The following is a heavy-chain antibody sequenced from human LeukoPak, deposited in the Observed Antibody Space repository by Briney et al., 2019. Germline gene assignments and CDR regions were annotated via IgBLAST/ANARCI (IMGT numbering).Heavy chain of an antibody. CDR3: ARVPTDEPFVFYYYYMDV. V-gene: IGHV4-61*02. CDR2: IYTSGST. J-gene: IGHJ6*03. CDR1: GGSISSGSYY. Sequence: SQTLSLTCTVSGGSISSGSYYWSWIRQPAGKGLEWIGRIYTSGSTNYNPSLKSRVTISVDTSKNQFSLKLSSVTAADTAVYYCARVPTDEPFVFYYYYMDVWGKGTTVTVSS. D-gene: IGHD1-14*01.